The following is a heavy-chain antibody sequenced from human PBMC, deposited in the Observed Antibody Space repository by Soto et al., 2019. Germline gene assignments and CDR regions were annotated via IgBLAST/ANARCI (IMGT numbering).Heavy chain of an antibody. Sequence: GGSLRLSCAASGFTFSSYGMHWVRQAPGKGLEWVAAISYDGSNKYYADSVKGRFTISRDNSKNTLYLQMNSLRAEDTAVYYCAKVKGKLAEYSSSFDYWGQGTLVTVSS. CDR1: GFTFSSYG. CDR3: AKVKGKLAEYSSSFDY. D-gene: IGHD6-6*01. J-gene: IGHJ4*02. CDR2: ISYDGSNK. V-gene: IGHV3-30*18.